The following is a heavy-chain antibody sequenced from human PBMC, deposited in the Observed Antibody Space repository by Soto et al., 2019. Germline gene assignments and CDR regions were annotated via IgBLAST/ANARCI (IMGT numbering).Heavy chain of an antibody. CDR2: IYYSGST. J-gene: IGHJ4*02. D-gene: IGHD4-17*01. CDR3: ARNGGLRAIDY. CDR1: GGSISSYY. Sequence: SETLSLTCTVSGGSISSYYWSWIRQPPAKGLEWIGYIYYSGSTNYNPSLKSRVTISVDTSKNQFSLKLSSVTAADTAVYYCARNGGLRAIDYWGQGTLVTVSS. V-gene: IGHV4-59*01.